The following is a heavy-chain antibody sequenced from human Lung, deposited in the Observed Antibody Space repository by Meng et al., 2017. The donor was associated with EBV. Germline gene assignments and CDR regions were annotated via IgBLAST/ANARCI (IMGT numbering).Heavy chain of an antibody. CDR1: GRSFSSSY. CDR3: ARGGTSSAPFDY. J-gene: IGHJ4*02. CDR2: INYSGIT. V-gene: IGHV4-34*01. D-gene: IGHD2-2*01. Sequence: VQLQQWGAGLLKPSETLSLTCGVSGRSFSSSYWSWIRQPPGKGLEWIGQINYSGITNYNPSLKSRVTISVDTSKSQFSLSLNSVTAADTAVYYCARGGTSSAPFDYWGQGTLVTVSS.